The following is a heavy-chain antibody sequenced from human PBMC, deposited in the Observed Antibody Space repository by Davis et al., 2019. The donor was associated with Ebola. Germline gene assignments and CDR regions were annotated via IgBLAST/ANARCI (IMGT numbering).Heavy chain of an antibody. V-gene: IGHV4-4*02. CDR3: ARPWYSGTYYDAYDI. J-gene: IGHJ3*02. CDR1: GGSISSSNW. CDR2: IYHSEST. D-gene: IGHD1-26*01. Sequence: SETLSLTCAVSGGSISSSNWWSWVRQPPGKGLEWIGEIYHSESTNYNPSLKSRVTISVDTSKNQFSLKLSSATAADTAVYYCARPWYSGTYYDAYDIWGQGTMVAVSS.